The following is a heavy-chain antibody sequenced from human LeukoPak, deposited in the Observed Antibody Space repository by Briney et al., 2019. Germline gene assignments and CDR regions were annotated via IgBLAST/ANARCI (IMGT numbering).Heavy chain of an antibody. Sequence: GGSLKISFKGSGYRFTTYWIGWVRQMPGKGLEWMGIIYPGDSDTRYSPSSQGQVTISADKSISTAYLQWSSLKASDTAMYYCARHLLGPDYYYMDVWGKGTTVTVSS. D-gene: IGHD3-16*01. V-gene: IGHV5-51*01. J-gene: IGHJ6*03. CDR3: ARHLLGPDYYYMDV. CDR2: IYPGDSDT. CDR1: GYRFTTYW.